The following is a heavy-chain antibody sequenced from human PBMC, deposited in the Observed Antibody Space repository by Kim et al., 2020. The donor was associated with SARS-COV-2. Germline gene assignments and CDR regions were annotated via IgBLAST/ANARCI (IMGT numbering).Heavy chain of an antibody. V-gene: IGHV3-74*01. Sequence: GGSLRLPCEASGFSFSNYWMHWVRQAPGRGLEWVSRIKSDGSLTTDADSVKGRFSISRDNAKNTLYLQMNSLRVEDTAIYYCARLGMVTTAFDYWGQGTLVTVSS. CDR1: GFSFSNYW. CDR2: IKSDGSLT. J-gene: IGHJ4*02. CDR3: ARLGMVTTAFDY. D-gene: IGHD2-21*02.